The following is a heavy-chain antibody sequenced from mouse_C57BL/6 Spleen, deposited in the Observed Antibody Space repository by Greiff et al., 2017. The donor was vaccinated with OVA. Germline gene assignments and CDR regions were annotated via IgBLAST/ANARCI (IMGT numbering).Heavy chain of an antibody. V-gene: IGHV1-26*01. CDR1: GYTFTDYY. CDR3: ARKDLTGPYWYFDV. J-gene: IGHJ1*03. D-gene: IGHD4-1*01. Sequence: VQLQQSGPELVKPGASVKISCKASGYTFTDYYMNWVKQSHGKSLEWIGDINPNNGGTSYNQKFKGKATLTVDKSSSTAYMELRSLTSEDTAVYYCARKDLTGPYWYFDVWGTGTTGTVSS. CDR2: INPNNGGT.